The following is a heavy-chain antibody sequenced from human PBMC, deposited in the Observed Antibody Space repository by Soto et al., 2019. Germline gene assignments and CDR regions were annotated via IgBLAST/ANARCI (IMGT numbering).Heavy chain of an antibody. CDR1: GGSFSGYY. Sequence: QVQLQQWGAGLLKPSETLSLTCAVYGGSFSGYYWSWIRQPPGKGLEWIGEINHSGSTNYNPSLKSRVTISVDTFKNQFSLKLGSVTAADTAVYYCARELGGDSSGYHDYWGQGTLVTVSS. CDR2: INHSGST. CDR3: ARELGGDSSGYHDY. J-gene: IGHJ4*02. D-gene: IGHD3-22*01. V-gene: IGHV4-34*01.